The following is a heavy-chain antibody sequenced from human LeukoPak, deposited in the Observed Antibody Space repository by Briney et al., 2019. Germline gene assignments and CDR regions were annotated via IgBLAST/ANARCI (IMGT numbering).Heavy chain of an antibody. V-gene: IGHV1-2*02. D-gene: IGHD6-13*01. CDR3: ARVPGPYTTSRFDY. J-gene: IGHJ4*02. Sequence: ASVTVSCKPSGYTFTDYYLHWVRQAPGQALEWMGRIDPNSRCTNYVQKFQVRVTVTRDTSISTVYMELSGLRSDDTAVYYCARVPGPYTTSRFDYWGQGTLVTVSS. CDR1: GYTFTDYY. CDR2: IDPNSRCT.